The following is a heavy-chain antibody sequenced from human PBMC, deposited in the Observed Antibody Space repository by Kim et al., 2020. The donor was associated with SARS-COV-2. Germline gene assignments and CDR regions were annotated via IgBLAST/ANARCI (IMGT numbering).Heavy chain of an antibody. CDR3: AKDGRNTARS. V-gene: IGHV3-33*05. J-gene: IGHJ5*02. CDR2: ISADGTNT. CDR1: GFSFRNYG. D-gene: IGHD5-18*01. Sequence: GWSLRLSCAASGFSFRNYGMNWVRQAPVKGLEWVALISADGTNTYYADSVKGRFTISRDNSKNTLYLQMDSLSAEDTAVYYCAKDGRNTARSWGQGTLVTVSS.